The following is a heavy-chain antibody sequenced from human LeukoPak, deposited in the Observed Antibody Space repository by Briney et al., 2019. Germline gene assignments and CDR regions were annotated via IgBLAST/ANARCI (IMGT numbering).Heavy chain of an antibody. CDR3: ARGPAGWLRSRGLFDY. V-gene: IGHV1-8*01. CDR1: GYPFINYD. D-gene: IGHD5-12*01. CDR2: MNPNSGNT. Sequence: ASVKVSCKASGYPFINYDINWARQATGQGLEWMGWMNPNSGNTGYAQKFQGRVTMTRNTSISTAYMELSSLRSEDTAVYYCARGPAGWLRSRGLFDYWGQGTLVTVSS. J-gene: IGHJ4*02.